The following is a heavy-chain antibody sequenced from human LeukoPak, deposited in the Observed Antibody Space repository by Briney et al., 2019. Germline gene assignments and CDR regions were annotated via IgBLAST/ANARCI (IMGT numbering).Heavy chain of an antibody. J-gene: IGHJ4*02. CDR1: GYTFTGYY. V-gene: IGHV1-2*02. CDR3: AREVNSSRWDGPLGY. Sequence: ASVKVSCKASGYTFTGYYMHWVRQAPGQGLEWMGWINPNSGGTNYAQKFQGRVTMTRDTSISTAYMELSRLRSDDTAVYYCAREVNSSRWDGPLGYWGQGTLVTVSS. D-gene: IGHD6-13*01. CDR2: INPNSGGT.